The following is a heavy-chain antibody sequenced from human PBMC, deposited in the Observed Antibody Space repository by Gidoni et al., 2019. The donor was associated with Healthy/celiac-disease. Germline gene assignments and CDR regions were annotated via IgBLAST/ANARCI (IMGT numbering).Heavy chain of an antibody. Sequence: EVQLVESGGGLVKPGGSLILSCAASGFTFRTAWMNWVRQAPGKGLEWVGRIKSKTDGGTTDYAAPVKGRFTISRDDSKNTLYLQMNSLKTEDTAVYYCTTDRGSIAVAALGPFDYWGQGTLVTVSS. CDR2: IKSKTDGGTT. D-gene: IGHD6-19*01. J-gene: IGHJ4*02. CDR1: GFTFRTAW. V-gene: IGHV3-15*07. CDR3: TTDRGSIAVAALGPFDY.